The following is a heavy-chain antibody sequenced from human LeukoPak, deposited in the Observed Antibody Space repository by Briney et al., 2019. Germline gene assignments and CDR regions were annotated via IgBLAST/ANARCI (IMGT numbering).Heavy chain of an antibody. CDR2: ISYDGSNK. Sequence: GRSLRLSCAASGFTSSSYGMHWVRQAPGKGLEWVAVISYDGSNKYYADSVKGRFTISRDNSKNTLYLQMNSLRAEDTAVYYCAKDIVATIGLFDYWGQGTLVTVSS. CDR1: GFTSSSYG. J-gene: IGHJ4*02. D-gene: IGHD5-12*01. CDR3: AKDIVATIGLFDY. V-gene: IGHV3-30*18.